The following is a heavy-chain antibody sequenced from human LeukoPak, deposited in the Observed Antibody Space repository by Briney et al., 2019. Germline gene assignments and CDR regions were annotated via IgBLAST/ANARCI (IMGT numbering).Heavy chain of an antibody. Sequence: GGSLRLSCAASGSTFSNYAMSWVRQAPGKGLEWVSGISGSGGSTYYADSVKGRFTISRDNSKNTLYLQMNSLRAEDTAVYYCAKPPYSSSATGWFDPWGQGTLVTVSS. D-gene: IGHD6-6*01. J-gene: IGHJ5*02. V-gene: IGHV3-23*01. CDR3: AKPPYSSSATGWFDP. CDR1: GSTFSNYA. CDR2: ISGSGGST.